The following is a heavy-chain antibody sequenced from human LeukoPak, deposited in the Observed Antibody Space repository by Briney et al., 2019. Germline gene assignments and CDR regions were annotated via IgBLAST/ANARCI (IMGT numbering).Heavy chain of an antibody. D-gene: IGHD1/OR15-1a*01. J-gene: IGHJ4*02. CDR2: ISNSGSTI. CDR1: GFTFSSYE. Sequence: GGSLRHSCAASGFTFSSYEMNWVRQAPGKGLEWVSYISNSGSTIHYADSVKGRFTISRDNAKNSLYVQMNSLRAEDTAVYYCARGVGNNNGYPEYWGQGTLVTVSS. CDR3: ARGVGNNNGYPEY. V-gene: IGHV3-48*03.